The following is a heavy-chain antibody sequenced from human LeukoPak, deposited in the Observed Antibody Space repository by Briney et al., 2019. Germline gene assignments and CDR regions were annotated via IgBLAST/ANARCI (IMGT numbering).Heavy chain of an antibody. CDR1: GYTFTSYA. CDR2: INAGNGNT. J-gene: IGHJ4*02. CDR3: ARDRRWIAAATY. D-gene: IGHD6-13*01. Sequence: ASVKVSCKASGYTFTSYAMHWVRQAPGQRLEWMGWINAGNGNTKYSQRFQGRVTITRDTSASTAYMELSSLRSEDTAVYYCARDRRWIAAATYWGQGTLVTVPS. V-gene: IGHV1-3*01.